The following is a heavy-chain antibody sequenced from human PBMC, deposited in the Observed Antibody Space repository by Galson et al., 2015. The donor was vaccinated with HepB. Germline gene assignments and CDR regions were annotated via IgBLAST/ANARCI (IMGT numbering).Heavy chain of an antibody. J-gene: IGHJ3*01. V-gene: IGHV1-2*06. CDR3: VRNIVVVPAAIAFDL. CDR2: INPNTGGT. D-gene: IGHD2-2*01. CDR1: GYTFTGYF. Sequence: VSCKASGYTFTGYFMHWVRQAPGQGLEWVGRINPNTGGTNYAQKFQGRVTMTRDTSISTAYMDLTRLTNDDTAVYYCVRNIVVVPAAIAFDLWGQGTLVTVSS.